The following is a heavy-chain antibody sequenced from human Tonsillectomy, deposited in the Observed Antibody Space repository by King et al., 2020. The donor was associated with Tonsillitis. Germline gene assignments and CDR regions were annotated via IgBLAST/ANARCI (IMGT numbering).Heavy chain of an antibody. CDR1: GFTFSNAW. V-gene: IGHV3-15*01. CDR2: IKSKTDGGTT. Sequence: VQLVESGGGLVKPGGSLRLSCAASGFTFSNAWMSWVRQAPGKGLEWVGRIKSKTDGGTTDYAAPVKGRFTISRDDSKNTADRQMNSLKTEDTAVYYCTTDESGGYCSSTSCHDDDAFDIWGQGTMVTVSS. D-gene: IGHD2-2*01. CDR3: TTDESGGYCSSTSCHDDDAFDI. J-gene: IGHJ3*02.